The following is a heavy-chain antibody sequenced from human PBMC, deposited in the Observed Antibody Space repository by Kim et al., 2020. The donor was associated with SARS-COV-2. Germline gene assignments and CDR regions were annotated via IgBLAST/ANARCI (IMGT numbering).Heavy chain of an antibody. D-gene: IGHD3-10*01. CDR1: GYTFTGYY. CDR3: ARDASPNGSGSYYAPRGGRALERLLDY. V-gene: IGHV1-2*02. CDR2: INPNSGGT. J-gene: IGHJ4*02. Sequence: ASVKVSCKASGYTFTGYYMHWVRQAPGQGLEWMGWINPNSGGTNYAQKFQGRVTMTRDTSISTAYMELSRLRSDDTAVYYCARDASPNGSGSYYAPRGGRALERLLDYWGQGTLVTVSS.